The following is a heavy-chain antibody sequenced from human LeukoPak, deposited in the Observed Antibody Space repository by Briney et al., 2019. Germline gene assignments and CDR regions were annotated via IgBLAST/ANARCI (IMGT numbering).Heavy chain of an antibody. CDR2: ISSSSSYI. CDR1: GFTFSSYS. CDR3: ASSEYYDILTGYYTANPPPNY. J-gene: IGHJ4*02. Sequence: PGGSLRLSCAASGFTFSSYSMNWVRQAPGKGLEWVSSISSSSSYIYYADSVKGRFTISRDNAKNSLYLQMNSLRAEDTAVYYCASSEYYDILTGYYTANPPPNYWGQGTLVTVSS. D-gene: IGHD3-9*01. V-gene: IGHV3-21*01.